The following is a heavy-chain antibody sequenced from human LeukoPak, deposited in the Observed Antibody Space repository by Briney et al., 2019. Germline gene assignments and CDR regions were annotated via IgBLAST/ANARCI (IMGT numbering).Heavy chain of an antibody. D-gene: IGHD1-26*01. CDR2: ISYDGSNK. CDR1: GFTFSSYA. Sequence: QTGGSLRLSCAASGFTFSSYAMHWVRQAPGKGLEWVAVISYDGSNKYYADSVKGRFTISRDNSKNTLYLQMSSLRAEDTAVYYCAKTMGAIDHDYWGQGTLVTVSS. J-gene: IGHJ4*02. V-gene: IGHV3-30-3*02. CDR3: AKTMGAIDHDY.